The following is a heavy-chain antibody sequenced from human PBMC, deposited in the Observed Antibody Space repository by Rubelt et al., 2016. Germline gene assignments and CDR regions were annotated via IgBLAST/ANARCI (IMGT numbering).Heavy chain of an antibody. CDR1: GGSFSDYY. J-gene: IGHJ5*02. D-gene: IGHD3-16*02. CDR2: INHSGST. CDR3: ARGQGITVGGVIVIRWFDP. V-gene: IGHV4-34*01. Sequence: QVQLQQWGAGLLKPSETLSLTCAVYGGSFSDYYWIWVRQSPGKGLEWIGEINHSGSTNYNPSLNSRVTISVDTSKNQFSLNLSSVTAADTAGYYCARGQGITVGGVIVIRWFDPWGQGTLVTVSS.